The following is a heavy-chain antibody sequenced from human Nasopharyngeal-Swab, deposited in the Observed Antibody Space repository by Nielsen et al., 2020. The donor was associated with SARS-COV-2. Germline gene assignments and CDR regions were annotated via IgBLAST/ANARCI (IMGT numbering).Heavy chain of an antibody. CDR1: GFTFGAFG. CDR3: ARDPDTSGHYSFLDS. J-gene: IGHJ5*01. D-gene: IGHD3-22*01. CDR2: IWNHGKES. V-gene: IGHV3-33*08. Sequence: GESLKISYAASGFTFGAFGMHWVRQAPGKGLEWVGGIWNHGKESVYADAAKGRFAITRDHSKNTLYLQVSSLRSEDTAVYYCARDPDTSGHYSFLDSWGQGALVTVSS.